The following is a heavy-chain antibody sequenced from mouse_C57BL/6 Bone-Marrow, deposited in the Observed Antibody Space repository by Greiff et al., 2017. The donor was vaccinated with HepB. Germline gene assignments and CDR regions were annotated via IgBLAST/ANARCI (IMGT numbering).Heavy chain of an antibody. V-gene: IGHV10-1*01. CDR1: GFSFNTYA. J-gene: IGHJ2*01. CDR3: GRDPGAFDY. Sequence: EVQVVESGGGLVQPKGSLKLSCAASGFSFNTYAMNWVRQAPGKGLEWVARIRSKSNNYATYYAESVKDRFTISRDDSESMLYLQMNNLKSEDTAMYYCGRDPGAFDYWGQGTTLTVSS. CDR2: IRSKSNNYAT.